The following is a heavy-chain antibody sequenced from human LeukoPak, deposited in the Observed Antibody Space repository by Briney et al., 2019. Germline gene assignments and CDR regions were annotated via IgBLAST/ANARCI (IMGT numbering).Heavy chain of an antibody. J-gene: IGHJ4*02. V-gene: IGHV4-34*01. D-gene: IGHD2-2*02. CDR3: ARGPYCSSTSCYRTVLDY. Sequence: SETLSLTCAVYGGSFSGYYWSWMRQPPGKGLEWIGEINHSGSTNYNPSLKSRVTISVDTSKNQFSLKLSSVTAADTAVYYCARGPYCSSTSCYRTVLDYWGQGTLVTVSS. CDR1: GGSFSGYY. CDR2: INHSGST.